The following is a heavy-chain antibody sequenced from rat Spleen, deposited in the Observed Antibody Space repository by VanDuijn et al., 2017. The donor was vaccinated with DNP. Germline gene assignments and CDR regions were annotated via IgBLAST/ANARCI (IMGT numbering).Heavy chain of an antibody. V-gene: IGHV3-1*01. Sequence: EVQLQESGPGLVKPSQSLSLTCSVTGYSITTNYWGWVRKFPGNKMEYIGHISFSGSTNYNPSLKSRISITRDTSKNQVFLQLNSLITEDTATYYCARWVYYFDYWGQGVMVTVSS. CDR3: ARWVYYFDY. J-gene: IGHJ2*01. CDR2: ISFSGST. CDR1: GYSITTNY.